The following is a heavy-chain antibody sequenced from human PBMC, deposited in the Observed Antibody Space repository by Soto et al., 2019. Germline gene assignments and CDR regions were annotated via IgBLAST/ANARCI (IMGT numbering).Heavy chain of an antibody. V-gene: IGHV1-8*01. CDR3: ARVYIVATRYYYYYYGMDV. CDR2: MNPKSGNT. Sequence: ASVKVSCKASGYTFTSYDINWVRQATGQGLEWMGWMNPKSGNTGYAQKFQGRVTMTRNTSISTAYMELSSLRSEDTAVYYCARVYIVATRYYYYYYGMDVWGQGTTVTVSS. J-gene: IGHJ6*02. CDR1: GYTFTSYD. D-gene: IGHD5-12*01.